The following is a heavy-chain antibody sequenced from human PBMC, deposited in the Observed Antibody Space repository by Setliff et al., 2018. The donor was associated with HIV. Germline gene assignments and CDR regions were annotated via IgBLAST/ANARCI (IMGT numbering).Heavy chain of an antibody. CDR2: ISHTGST. CDR3: ARDKRYRFPFDS. CDR1: GGSFSAYY. J-gene: IGHJ4*02. V-gene: IGHV4-34*01. Sequence: PSETLSLTCAVYGGSFSAYYWSWIRQSPEMGLEWIAEISHTGSTKYNPSLGSRVTISLATSKNQFSLSLRSLAAADTAVYYCARDKRYRFPFDSWGQGTLVTVSS. D-gene: IGHD2-2*02.